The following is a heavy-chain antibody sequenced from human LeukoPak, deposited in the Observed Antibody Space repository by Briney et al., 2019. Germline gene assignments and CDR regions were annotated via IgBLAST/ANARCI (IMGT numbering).Heavy chain of an antibody. D-gene: IGHD6-13*01. CDR1: GFTFSDYW. V-gene: IGHV3-74*01. CDR3: ARGVAAAGGLFDP. Sequence: GGSLRLSCIASGFTFSDYWMHWVRQAPGKGPVWVSRIISDGSSVSYVDSVKGRFTISRDNAKNSLYLQMNSLRAEDTAVYYCARGVAAAGGLFDPWGQGTLVTVSS. CDR2: IISDGSSV. J-gene: IGHJ5*02.